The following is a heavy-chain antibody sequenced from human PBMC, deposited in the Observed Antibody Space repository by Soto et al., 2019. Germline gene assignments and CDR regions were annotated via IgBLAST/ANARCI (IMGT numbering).Heavy chain of an antibody. CDR1: GFTFSSYA. J-gene: IGHJ6*02. CDR3: AKACRSSGWYGSNIDYYYYGMDV. Sequence: GGSLRLSCAASGFTFSSYAMSWVRQAPGKGLEWVSAISGSGGSTYYADSVKGRFTISRDNSKNTLYLQMNSLRAEDTAVYYCAKACRSSGWYGSNIDYYYYGMDVWGQGTTVTVSS. V-gene: IGHV3-23*01. D-gene: IGHD6-19*01. CDR2: ISGSGGST.